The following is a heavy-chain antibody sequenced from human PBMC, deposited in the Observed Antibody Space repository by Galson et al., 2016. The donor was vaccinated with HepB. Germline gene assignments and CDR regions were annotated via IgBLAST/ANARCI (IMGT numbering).Heavy chain of an antibody. CDR3: ARELSLPFDY. D-gene: IGHD3-16*02. J-gene: IGHJ4*02. CDR1: GFTFSSYA. V-gene: IGHV3-21*01. CDR2: LTSTSSYK. Sequence: SLRLSCAASGFTFSSYAMHWVRQAPGKGLEWVSSLTSTSSYKYYKDSVKGRFTISRDNARNLVHLHMNSLRAEDTAVYYCARELSLPFDYWGQGTLLTVSS.